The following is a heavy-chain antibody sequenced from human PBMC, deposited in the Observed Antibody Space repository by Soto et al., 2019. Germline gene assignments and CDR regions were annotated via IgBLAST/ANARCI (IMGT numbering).Heavy chain of an antibody. Sequence: PSETLSLTCTVSGGSISSSSYYWGWIRQPPGKGLEWIGNIYYTGTTTYNPSIKSRVTISVDSSKNQFSLNLTSVSAADTAVYYCARLGGFYQSLDSWGQGTLVTAPQ. J-gene: IGHJ5*01. CDR2: IYYTGTT. D-gene: IGHD3-22*01. CDR1: GGSISSSSYY. CDR3: ARLGGFYQSLDS. V-gene: IGHV4-39*01.